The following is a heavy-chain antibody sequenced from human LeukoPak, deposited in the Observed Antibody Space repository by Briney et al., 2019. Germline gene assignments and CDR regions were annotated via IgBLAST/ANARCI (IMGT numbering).Heavy chain of an antibody. J-gene: IGHJ4*02. V-gene: IGHV1-8*01. Sequence: ASVKVSCKASGYTFTSYDINWVRQASGQGLEWMGWMNPNSGNTGYAQKFQVRVTMTRNTSISTAYMELSSLRSEDTAVYYCASLGDTGTTRYDLDWGQGTLVTVSS. CDR1: GYTFTSYD. CDR2: MNPNSGNT. D-gene: IGHD3-16*01. CDR3: ASLGDTGTTRYDLD.